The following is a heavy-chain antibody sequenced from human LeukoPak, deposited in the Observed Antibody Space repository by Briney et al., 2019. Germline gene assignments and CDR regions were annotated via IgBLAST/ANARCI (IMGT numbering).Heavy chain of an antibody. CDR1: GGSFSGYY. J-gene: IGHJ4*02. V-gene: IGHV4-34*01. Sequence: MPSETLSLTCAVYGGSFSGYYWSWIRQPPGKGLEWIGEINHSGSTNYKPSLESRATISVDTSKNQFSLKLSSVTAADTAVYYCARGQYYDYVWGSYNKYYFDYWGQGTLVTVSS. D-gene: IGHD3-16*01. CDR2: INHSGST. CDR3: ARGQYYDYVWGSYNKYYFDY.